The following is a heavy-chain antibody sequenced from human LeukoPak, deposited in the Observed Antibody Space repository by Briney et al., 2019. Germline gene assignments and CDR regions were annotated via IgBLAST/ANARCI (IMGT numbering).Heavy chain of an antibody. D-gene: IGHD1-26*01. V-gene: IGHV3-74*03. CDR3: ASEVQSGSYRDDC. J-gene: IGHJ4*02. CDR1: GFTFSRHW. CDR2: INTDGSTT. Sequence: PGGSLRLSCAVSGFTFSRHWMHWVRQAPGKGLVWVSRINTDGSTTTYADSVKGRFNISRDNAKNTLYLQMNSLGVEDTAVYYCASEVQSGSYRDDCWGQGTLVTVSS.